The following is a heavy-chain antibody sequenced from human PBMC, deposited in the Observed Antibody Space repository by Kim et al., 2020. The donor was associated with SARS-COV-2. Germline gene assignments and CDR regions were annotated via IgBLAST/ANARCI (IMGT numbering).Heavy chain of an antibody. CDR3: ARGGATSKGYFAY. CDR2: ISSSSSYI. Sequence: GGSLRLSCAASGFTFSSYCMNWVRQAPGKGLEGVSSISSSSSYIYYADSVKGRFTISRDNAKNSLYLQMNSLRAEDTAVNYGARGGATSKGYFAYWGQGTLGTVSS. CDR1: GFTFSSYC. V-gene: IGHV3-21*01. J-gene: IGHJ4*02. D-gene: IGHD1-26*01.